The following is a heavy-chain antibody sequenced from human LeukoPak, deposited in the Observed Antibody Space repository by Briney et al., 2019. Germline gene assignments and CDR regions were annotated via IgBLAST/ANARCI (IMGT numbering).Heavy chain of an antibody. Sequence: PSGTLSLTCTVSGGSISSYYWSWIRQPPGKGLEWIGYIYYSGSTNYNPSLKSRVTISVDTSNNQVSLKLRSVTAADTAVYYCARQDDIVGANTLVHWGQGILVTVSS. D-gene: IGHD1-26*01. CDR2: IYYSGST. V-gene: IGHV4-59*08. CDR3: ARQDDIVGANTLVH. J-gene: IGHJ4*02. CDR1: GGSISSYY.